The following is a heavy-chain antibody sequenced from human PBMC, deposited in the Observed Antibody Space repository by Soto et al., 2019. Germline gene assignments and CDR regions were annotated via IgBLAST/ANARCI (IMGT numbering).Heavy chain of an antibody. CDR3: AREPLCGGRCYDNYFDH. CDR2: INIGNGNT. V-gene: IGHV1-3*04. J-gene: IGHJ1*01. D-gene: IGHD2-15*01. CDR1: GYTFTYYP. Sequence: ASVKVSCKASGYTFTYYPIHWVRQAPGQRLEWMGWINIGNGNTASSQKFQDRVTITRETSASTAYMELTSLRSEDTAVYYCAREPLCGGRCYDNYFDHWGKGTLV.